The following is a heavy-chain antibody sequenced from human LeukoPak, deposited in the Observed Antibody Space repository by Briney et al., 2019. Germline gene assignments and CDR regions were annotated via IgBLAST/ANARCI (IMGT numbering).Heavy chain of an antibody. CDR2: INAGNGNT. CDR1: GYTFTSYA. D-gene: IGHD3-22*01. V-gene: IGHV1-3*01. Sequence: GASVEVSCKASGYTFTSYAMHWVRQAPGQRLEWMGWINAGNGNTKYSQKFQGRVTITRDTSASTAYIELSSLRSEDTAVYYCAGTYYYDSSGYYYINYYFDYWGQGTLVTVSS. J-gene: IGHJ4*02. CDR3: AGTYYYDSSGYYYINYYFDY.